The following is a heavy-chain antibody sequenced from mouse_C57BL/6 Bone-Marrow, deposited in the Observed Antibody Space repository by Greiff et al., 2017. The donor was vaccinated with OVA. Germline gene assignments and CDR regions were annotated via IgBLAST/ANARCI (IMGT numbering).Heavy chain of an antibody. CDR3: ANYYGSSYLYYFDY. CDR2: IYPGSGST. V-gene: IGHV1-55*01. D-gene: IGHD1-1*01. J-gene: IGHJ2*01. Sequence: QVQLQQPGAELVKPGASVKMSCKASGYTFTSYWITWVKQRPGQGLEWIGDIYPGSGSTNYNEKFKSKATLTVDTSSSTAYMQLSSLTSEESAVYYCANYYGSSYLYYFDYWGQGTTLTVSS. CDR1: GYTFTSYW.